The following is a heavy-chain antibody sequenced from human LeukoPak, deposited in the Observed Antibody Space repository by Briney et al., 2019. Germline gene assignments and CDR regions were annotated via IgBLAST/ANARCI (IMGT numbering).Heavy chain of an antibody. D-gene: IGHD3-10*01. J-gene: IGHJ3*02. CDR2: IYYSGST. Sequence: PSETLSLTCTVSGGSISSSNYYWGWIRQPPGKGLEWIASIYYSGSTYYNPSLQSRVTISVDTSKNQFSLTLSSVTAADTAVYYCARSDGYGLVGIWGQGTMVTVSS. CDR1: GGSISSSNYY. V-gene: IGHV4-39*07. CDR3: ARSDGYGLVGI.